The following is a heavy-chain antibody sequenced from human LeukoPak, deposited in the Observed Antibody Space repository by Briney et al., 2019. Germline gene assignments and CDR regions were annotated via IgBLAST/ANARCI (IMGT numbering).Heavy chain of an antibody. Sequence: GGSLRLSCAASGFTFSNYAMSWVRQAPGKGLEWVSAIRGSGGNTYYADSVKGRFTISRDNSKNTLYLQMNSLRAEDTAVYCWRKHPRHYYYYMDVWGKGTTVTVS. CDR2: IRGSGGNT. CDR3: RKHPRHYYYYMDV. V-gene: IGHV3-23*01. J-gene: IGHJ6*03. CDR1: GFTFSNYA.